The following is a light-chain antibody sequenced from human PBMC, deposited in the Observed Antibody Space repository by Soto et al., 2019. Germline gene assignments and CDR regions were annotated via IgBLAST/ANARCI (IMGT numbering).Light chain of an antibody. CDR1: QGISSA. V-gene: IGKV1-13*02. CDR3: QQFNSYPLT. Sequence: AIQLTQSPSSLSASVGERVTITCRASQGISSALAWYQQKPGKAPKLLIYDASSLESGVPSRFSGSGSGTDFTLIISSLQPEDFATSYCQQFNSYPLTFGGGTKVEIK. J-gene: IGKJ4*01. CDR2: DAS.